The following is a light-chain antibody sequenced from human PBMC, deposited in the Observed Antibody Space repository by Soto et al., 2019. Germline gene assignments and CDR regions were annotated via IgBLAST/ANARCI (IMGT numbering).Light chain of an antibody. V-gene: IGKV1-33*01. J-gene: IGKJ5*01. CDR1: QNINNY. CDR2: AAS. Sequence: DTQMTQSPSSLAASVGDRGTITCQASQNINNYLNWYQQKPGRAPKLLIYAASNLEAGVPSRFRGSGSGTDFTFTISSLQPEDIATYYCQQYENLPTCGKWTRVEIK. CDR3: QQYENLPT.